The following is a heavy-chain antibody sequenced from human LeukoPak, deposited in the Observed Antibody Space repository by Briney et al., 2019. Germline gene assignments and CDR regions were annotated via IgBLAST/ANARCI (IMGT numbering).Heavy chain of an antibody. Sequence: GASVKVSCKASGYTFTGYWIHWVRQAPGQGFEWMGWINPKNGGTNYAQKFQGRGTMTRDTSTSTLYMEVSRLIYDDTAVYYCTRGVLPARFDSWGQGTLVTVSS. D-gene: IGHD2-2*01. CDR3: TRGVLPARFDS. J-gene: IGHJ5*01. CDR2: INPKNGGT. CDR1: GYTFTGYW. V-gene: IGHV1-2*02.